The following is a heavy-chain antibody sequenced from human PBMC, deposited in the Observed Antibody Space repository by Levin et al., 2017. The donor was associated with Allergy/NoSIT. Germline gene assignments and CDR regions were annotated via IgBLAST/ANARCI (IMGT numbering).Heavy chain of an antibody. D-gene: IGHD1-26*01. Sequence: GESLKISCAASGFTFSSYGMHWVRQAPGKGLEWVAVIWYDGSNKYYADSVKGRFTISRDNSKNTLYLQMNSLRAEDTAVYYCARDRREWEHLDYWGQGTLVTVSS. J-gene: IGHJ4*02. CDR3: ARDRREWEHLDY. CDR1: GFTFSSYG. V-gene: IGHV3-33*01. CDR2: IWYDGSNK.